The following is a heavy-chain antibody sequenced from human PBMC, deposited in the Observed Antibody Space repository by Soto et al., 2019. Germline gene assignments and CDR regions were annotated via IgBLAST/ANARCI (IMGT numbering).Heavy chain of an antibody. D-gene: IGHD5-12*01. J-gene: IGHJ3*02. CDR2: ISAYNGNT. V-gene: IGHV1-18*01. CDR1: GYTFTSYA. CDR3: ARKRDGYTDAFDI. Sequence: ASVKVSCKASGYTFTSYAMHWVRQAPGQGLEWMGWISAYNGNTNYAQKLQGRVTMTTDTSTSTAYMELRSLRSDDTAVYYCARKRDGYTDAFDIWGQGTMVTVSS.